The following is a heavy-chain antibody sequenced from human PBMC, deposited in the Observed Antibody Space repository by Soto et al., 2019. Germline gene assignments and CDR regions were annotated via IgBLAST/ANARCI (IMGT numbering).Heavy chain of an antibody. CDR1: GFTFSSYD. J-gene: IGHJ6*02. CDR3: AREEHDFWSGYYTGDGGMDV. D-gene: IGHD3-3*01. Sequence: GGSLRLSCAASGFTFSSYDMHWVRQATGKGLEWVSAIGTAGDTYYPGSVKGRSTISRENAKNSLYLQMNSLRAEDTAVYYCAREEHDFWSGYYTGDGGMDVWGQGTTVTVSS. CDR2: IGTAGDT. V-gene: IGHV3-13*01.